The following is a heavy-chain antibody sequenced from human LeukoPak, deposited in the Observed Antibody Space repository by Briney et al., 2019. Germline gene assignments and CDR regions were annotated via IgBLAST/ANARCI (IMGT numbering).Heavy chain of an antibody. D-gene: IGHD3-10*01. Sequence: PVKVSCKASGGTFSSYAISWVRQAPGQGLEWMGGIIPIFGTANYAQKFQGRVTITTDESTSTAYMELSSLRSEDTAVYYCARVSGGSGSYYEFDYWGQGTLVTVSS. CDR2: IIPIFGTA. J-gene: IGHJ4*02. CDR1: GGTFSSYA. CDR3: ARVSGGSGSYYEFDY. V-gene: IGHV1-69*05.